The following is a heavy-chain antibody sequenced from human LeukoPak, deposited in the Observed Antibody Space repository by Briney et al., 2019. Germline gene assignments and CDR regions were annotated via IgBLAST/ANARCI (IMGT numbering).Heavy chain of an antibody. V-gene: IGHV3-48*04. J-gene: IGHJ6*03. CDR1: GFTFSSYS. CDR2: ISSSSSTI. Sequence: PGGSLRLSCAASGFTFSSYSMNWVRQAPGKGLEWVSYISSSSSTIYYADSVKGRFTISRDNAKNSLYLQMNSLRAEDTAVYYCARERSSGWYSYYYYYYMDVWGKGTTVTISS. D-gene: IGHD6-19*01. CDR3: ARERSSGWYSYYYYYYMDV.